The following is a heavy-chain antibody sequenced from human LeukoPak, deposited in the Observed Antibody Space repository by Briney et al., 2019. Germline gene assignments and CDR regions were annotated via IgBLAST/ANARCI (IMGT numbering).Heavy chain of an antibody. CDR1: GFTFSSYG. V-gene: IGHV3-33*01. D-gene: IGHD6-19*01. J-gene: IGHJ4*02. Sequence: GRSLRLSCAASGFTFSSYGMHWVRQAPGKGLEWVAVIWYDGSNKNYADSVKGRFTISRDNSKNTLYLDMNSLRVEDTAVYYCARDWRAVTGRGPFDYWGQGTLVTVSS. CDR3: ARDWRAVTGRGPFDY. CDR2: IWYDGSNK.